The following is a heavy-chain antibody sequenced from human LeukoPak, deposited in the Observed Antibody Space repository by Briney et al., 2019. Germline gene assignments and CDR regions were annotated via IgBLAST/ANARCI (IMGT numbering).Heavy chain of an antibody. D-gene: IGHD4-11*01. CDR2: IYSGGST. CDR3: ARDDSLNY. CDR1: GFTVSSNY. J-gene: IGHJ4*02. Sequence: GGSLRLSCAASGFTVSSNYMSWVRQAPGKGLEWVSVIYSGGSTYYADSVKGRFTISRDDSKNTPYLQMNSLTAEHTAVYYCARDDSLNYWGQGTLVTVSS. V-gene: IGHV3-66*01.